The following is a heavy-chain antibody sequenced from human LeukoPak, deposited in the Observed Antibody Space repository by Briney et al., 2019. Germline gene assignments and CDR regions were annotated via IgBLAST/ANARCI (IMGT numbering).Heavy chain of an antibody. Sequence: GASVKVSCKVSGYTLTELSMHWVRQAPGKGLEWMGGFDPEDGATINAEKFQGRVTMTEDTSTDTAYMELSSLRSEDTAVYYCATAIAAAGRRGLFPGYWGQGTLVTVSS. D-gene: IGHD6-13*01. CDR1: GYTLTELS. V-gene: IGHV1-24*01. CDR2: FDPEDGAT. J-gene: IGHJ4*02. CDR3: ATAIAAAGRRGLFPGY.